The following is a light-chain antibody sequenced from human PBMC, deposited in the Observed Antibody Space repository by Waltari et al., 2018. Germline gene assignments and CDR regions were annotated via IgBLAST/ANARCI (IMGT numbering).Light chain of an antibody. V-gene: IGLV2-8*01. CDR1: GSDY. Sequence: QSALTQPPSASGSPGQSVTISCTRIGSDYVSWYQQHPDKAPKLIIYEVNKRPSGVPDRFSGSKSGNTASLTVSGLQAEDEADYYCFSHGTREVFGGGTKLTVL. J-gene: IGLJ3*02. CDR2: EVN. CDR3: FSHGTREV.